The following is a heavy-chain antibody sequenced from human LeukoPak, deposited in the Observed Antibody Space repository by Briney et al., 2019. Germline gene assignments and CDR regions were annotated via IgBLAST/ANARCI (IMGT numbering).Heavy chain of an antibody. CDR1: GYTFTNYG. Sequence: AASVTVSCKASGYTFTNYGFNWVRQAPGQGLEWMGWISGYNGNTNYAQRLQGRVSMTTDTSTSTAYMELRSLTSDDTAVYYCARDTPNGYDFDYWGQGTLVTVSS. V-gene: IGHV1-18*01. D-gene: IGHD5-12*01. J-gene: IGHJ4*02. CDR3: ARDTPNGYDFDY. CDR2: ISGYNGNT.